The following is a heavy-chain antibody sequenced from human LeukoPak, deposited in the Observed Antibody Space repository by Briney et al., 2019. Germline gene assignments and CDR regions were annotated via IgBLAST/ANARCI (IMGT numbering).Heavy chain of an antibody. CDR2: INHSGST. CDR1: GGSFSGYY. J-gene: IGHJ6*03. D-gene: IGHD2-2*01. CDR3: ARVGCSSFSCNVSYYYHYYYMDV. Sequence: PSETLSLTCAVYGGSFSGYYWTWIRQPPGKGLEWIGEINHSGSTHYNPSLKSRVTISVDTSKNQFSLKVSSVTAADTAVYYCARVGCSSFSCNVSYYYHYYYMDVWGKGTTVTVSS. V-gene: IGHV4-34*01.